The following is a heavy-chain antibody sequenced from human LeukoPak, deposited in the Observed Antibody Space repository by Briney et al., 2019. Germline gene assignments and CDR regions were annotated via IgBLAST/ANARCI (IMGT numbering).Heavy chain of an antibody. Sequence: PGGSLRLSCAVTGFTFSTCAMSWVRQAPGKRLKWVAVISGAAISIYYADSVRGRFTISRDNSNNTLYLQMNSLRAEDTAIYYCAKSPRGYNYYMDVWGKGTTVTVSS. D-gene: IGHD3-10*01. CDR1: GFTFSTCA. J-gene: IGHJ6*03. CDR3: AKSPRGYNYYMDV. CDR2: ISGAAISI. V-gene: IGHV3-23*01.